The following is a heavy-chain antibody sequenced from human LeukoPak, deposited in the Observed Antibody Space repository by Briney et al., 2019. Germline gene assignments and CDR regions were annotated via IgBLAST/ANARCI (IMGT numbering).Heavy chain of an antibody. Sequence: GGSLRLSCAASGFTFSSYAMHWVRQAPGKGLEWVAVISYDGSNKYYADSVKGRFTISRDNSKNTLYLQMNSLRAEDTAVYYCARTTGYGSSWLSDYWGQGTLVTVSS. CDR3: ARTTGYGSSWLSDY. J-gene: IGHJ4*02. V-gene: IGHV3-30-3*01. D-gene: IGHD6-13*01. CDR2: ISYDGSNK. CDR1: GFTFSSYA.